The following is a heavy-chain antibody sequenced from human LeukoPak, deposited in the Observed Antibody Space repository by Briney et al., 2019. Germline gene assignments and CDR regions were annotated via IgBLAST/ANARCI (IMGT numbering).Heavy chain of an antibody. J-gene: IGHJ5*02. D-gene: IGHD2-2*01. V-gene: IGHV1-8*01. CDR1: GYTFTSYD. Sequence: ASVTVSCTASGYTFTSYDINWVRQAPGQGLEWMGWMNPNGGNTGYAQKFQGRVTMTRNTSISTAYMELSSLRSEDTAVYYCARDKRGPYCSSTSCYSVYWFDPWGQGTLVTVSS. CDR2: MNPNGGNT. CDR3: ARDKRGPYCSSTSCYSVYWFDP.